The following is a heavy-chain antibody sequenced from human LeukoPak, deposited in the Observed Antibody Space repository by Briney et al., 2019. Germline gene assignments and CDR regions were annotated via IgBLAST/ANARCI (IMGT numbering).Heavy chain of an antibody. V-gene: IGHV1-18*01. CDR1: GYTFTSCG. CDR2: ISAYNGNT. Sequence: ASVKVSCKASGYTFTSCGISWVRQAPGQGLEWMGWISAYNGNTNYAQKFQGRVTVTTDTSTSTAYMELRSLRSDDTAVYYCARTNLDCKNGVCYDYWGQGTLVTVSS. CDR3: ARTNLDCKNGVCYDY. D-gene: IGHD2-8*01. J-gene: IGHJ4*02.